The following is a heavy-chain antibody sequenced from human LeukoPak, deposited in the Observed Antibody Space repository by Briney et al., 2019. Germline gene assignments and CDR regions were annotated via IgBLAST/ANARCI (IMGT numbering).Heavy chain of an antibody. D-gene: IGHD3-10*01. J-gene: IGHJ4*02. V-gene: IGHV4-4*07. CDR3: ARSPSYYYGSGSYYYFDY. Sequence: SETLSLTCTVSGGSISSYYWSWIRQPAGKGLEWIGRIYTSGSTNYNPSLKSRVTMSADTSKNQFSLKLSSVTAADTAVYYCARSPSYYYGSGSYYYFDYWGQGTLVTVSS. CDR2: IYTSGST. CDR1: GGSISSYY.